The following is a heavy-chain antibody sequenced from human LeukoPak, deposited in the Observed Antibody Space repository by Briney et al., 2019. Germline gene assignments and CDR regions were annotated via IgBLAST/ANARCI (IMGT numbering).Heavy chain of an antibody. D-gene: IGHD1-26*01. J-gene: IGHJ4*02. V-gene: IGHV3-7*01. CDR2: IKGDESAR. CDR3: ARGIVGATTIDY. CDR1: GFTFSTYW. Sequence: GGSLRLSCAASGFTFSTYWMAWVRQAPGKGLEWVANIKGDESARHQADSVKGRFTISRDNAKNTLYLQMNSLRAEDTAVYYCARGIVGATTIDYWGQGTLVTVSS.